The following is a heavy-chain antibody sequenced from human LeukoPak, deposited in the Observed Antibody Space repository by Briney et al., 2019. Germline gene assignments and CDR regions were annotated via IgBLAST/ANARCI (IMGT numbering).Heavy chain of an antibody. D-gene: IGHD1-1*01. CDR1: GGSISSSSYY. J-gene: IGHJ5*02. Sequence: PSETLSLTCTVSGGSISSSSYYWGWIRQPPGKGLEWIGSIYYSGSTYYNPSLKSRVTISVDTSKNQFSLKLSSVTAADTAVYYCAREELERREGLGPWGQGTLVTVSS. CDR3: AREELERREGLGP. V-gene: IGHV4-39*07. CDR2: IYYSGST.